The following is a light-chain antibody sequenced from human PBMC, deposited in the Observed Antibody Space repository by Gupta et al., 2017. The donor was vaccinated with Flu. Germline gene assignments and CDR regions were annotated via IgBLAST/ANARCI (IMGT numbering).Light chain of an antibody. J-gene: IGKJ2*01. Sequence: IVLTQSPGTLSLSPGDRATLSCRASQIVTGTYLAWYQQRPGQAPRLLIYGASTRATGIPDRFSGSGSGTDFTLTITRLEPEDFAVYFCQRYGGSRRSTFGQGTKLEIK. CDR3: QRYGGSRRST. V-gene: IGKV3-20*01. CDR1: QIVTGTY. CDR2: GAS.